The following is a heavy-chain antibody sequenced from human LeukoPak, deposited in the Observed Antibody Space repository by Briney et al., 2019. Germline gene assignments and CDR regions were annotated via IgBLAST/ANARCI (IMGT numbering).Heavy chain of an antibody. J-gene: IGHJ4*03. D-gene: IGHD6-19*01. CDR3: ARPTSSGWYSH. CDR2: ITGSGSTI. V-gene: IGHV3-48*01. CDR1: GYTFTDHG. Sequence: GGSLRLSCAASGYTFTDHGMHWVRQAPGKGLEWVSYITGSGSTIFYADSVKGRFTISRDNVKNSLYLQMNSLRAEDTAVYYCARPTSSGWYSHWGQGTVVTVSS.